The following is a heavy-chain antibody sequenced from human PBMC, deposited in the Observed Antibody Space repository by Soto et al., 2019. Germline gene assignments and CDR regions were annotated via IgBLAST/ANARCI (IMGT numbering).Heavy chain of an antibody. V-gene: IGHV4-39*07. Sequence: SETLSLTCTVSGGSISSSSYYWGWIRQPPGKGLEWIGEINHSGSTNYNPSLKSRVTISVDTSKNQFSLKLSSVTAADTAVYYFPGGGYGGNSGPAPFTPWARGTL. J-gene: IGHJ5*02. CDR2: INHSGST. CDR3: PGGGYGGNSGPAPFTP. CDR1: GGSISSSSYY. D-gene: IGHD2-21*02.